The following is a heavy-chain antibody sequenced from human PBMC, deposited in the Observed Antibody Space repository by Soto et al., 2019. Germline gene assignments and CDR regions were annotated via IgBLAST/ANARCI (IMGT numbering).Heavy chain of an antibody. V-gene: IGHV3-74*01. CDR2: INSDGSSK. D-gene: IGHD4-17*01. CDR1: GFTFSSYW. CDR3: AKDRYGDLYGMDV. J-gene: IGHJ6*02. Sequence: PGGSLRLSCAASGFTFSSYWMYRVRQVPGKGLVWVSRINSDGSSKRYADSVKGRFTISRDNAKNTLYLQMKSLRAEDTAVYYCAKDRYGDLYGMDVWGQGTTVTVSS.